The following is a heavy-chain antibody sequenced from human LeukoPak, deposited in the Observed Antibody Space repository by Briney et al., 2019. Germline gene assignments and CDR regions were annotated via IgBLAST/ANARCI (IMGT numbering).Heavy chain of an antibody. CDR3: ARDSTTVTLPFFDY. J-gene: IGHJ4*02. Sequence: SETLSLTCTVSGGSISRSSYYWGWIRQPPGKGLEWIGSIYYSGSTNYNPSLKSRITISVDTSKNQFSLKLSSVTAADTAVYYCARDSTTVTLPFFDYWGQGTLVTVSS. CDR2: IYYSGST. V-gene: IGHV4-39*07. CDR1: GGSISRSSYY. D-gene: IGHD4-17*01.